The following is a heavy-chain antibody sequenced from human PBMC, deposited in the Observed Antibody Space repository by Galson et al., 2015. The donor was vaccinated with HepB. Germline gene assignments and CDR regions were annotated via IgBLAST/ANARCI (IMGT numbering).Heavy chain of an antibody. CDR1: GFTVSSNY. D-gene: IGHD5-12*01. CDR2: IYSGGST. J-gene: IGHJ6*02. CDR3: ARDLRSGYAGTPLYYYGMDV. V-gene: IGHV3-66*01. Sequence: SLRLSCAASGFTVSSNYMSWVRQAPGKGLEWVSVIYSGGSTYYADSVKGRFTISRDNSKNTLYLQMNSLRAEDTAVYYCARDLRSGYAGTPLYYYGMDVWGQGTTVTVSS.